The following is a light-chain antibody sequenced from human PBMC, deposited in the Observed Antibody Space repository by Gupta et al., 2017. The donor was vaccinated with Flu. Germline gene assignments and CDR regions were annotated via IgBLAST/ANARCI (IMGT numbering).Light chain of an antibody. CDR3: QQYNNWPLYS. V-gene: IGKV3-15*01. Sequence: EIVMTQSPATLSVSPGERATLSCRASQSVSSNLAWYQLKPGQAPRLLIYAASTRATGLPTRFSGSGSGTEFTLTISSLQSEDFALYFCQQYNNWPLYSFGQGTKLEIK. CDR2: AAS. J-gene: IGKJ2*03. CDR1: QSVSSN.